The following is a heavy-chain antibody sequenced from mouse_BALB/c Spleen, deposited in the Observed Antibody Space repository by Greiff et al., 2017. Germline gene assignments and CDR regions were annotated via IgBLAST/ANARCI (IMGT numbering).Heavy chain of an antibody. CDR1: GYTFTDYA. CDR3: ARGGNSFYYAMDY. J-gene: IGHJ4*01. Sequence: QVQLQQSGAELVRPGVSVKISCKGSGYTFTDYAMHWVKQSHAKSLGWIGVISTYYGDASYNQKFKGKATMTVDKSSSTAYMELARLTSEDSAIYYWARGGNSFYYAMDYWGQGTSVTVSS. CDR2: ISTYYGDA. D-gene: IGHD2-1*01. V-gene: IGHV1S137*01.